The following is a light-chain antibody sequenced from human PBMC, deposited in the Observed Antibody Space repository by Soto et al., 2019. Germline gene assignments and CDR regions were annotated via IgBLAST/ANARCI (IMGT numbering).Light chain of an antibody. Sequence: IQMTQSPPTLSASAGDRVTITCRASQSISSWLAWFQQKPGKAPKLLIYDASNLQSGVPSRFSGSGSGTEFTLTISSLQTDDFATYYCQQYNSYSVTFGQGTKV. J-gene: IGKJ1*01. CDR2: DAS. CDR1: QSISSW. V-gene: IGKV1-5*01. CDR3: QQYNSYSVT.